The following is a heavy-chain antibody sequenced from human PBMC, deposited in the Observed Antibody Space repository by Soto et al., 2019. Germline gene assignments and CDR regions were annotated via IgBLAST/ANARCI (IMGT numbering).Heavy chain of an antibody. CDR2: IYYSGST. J-gene: IGHJ4*02. CDR1: GGSISSGDYY. Sequence: TSETLSLTCTVSGGSISSGDYYWSWIRQPPGKGLEWIGYIYYSGSTYYNPSLKSRVTISVDTSKNQFSLKLSSVTAAATAVYYCASGSGSYAGGDYWGQGTLVTVSS. V-gene: IGHV4-30-4*01. D-gene: IGHD1-26*01. CDR3: ASGSGSYAGGDY.